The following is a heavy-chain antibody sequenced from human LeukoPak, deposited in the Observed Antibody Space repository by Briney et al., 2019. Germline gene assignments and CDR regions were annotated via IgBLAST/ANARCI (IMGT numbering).Heavy chain of an antibody. CDR1: GFSFSNHG. CDR2: IASDGGAK. D-gene: IGHD6-19*01. J-gene: IGHJ4*02. V-gene: IGHV3-30*03. CDR3: AREATWGQWYFDH. Sequence: GGPLRLSCVASGFSFSNHGMHWVRQAPGKGLEWVSVIASDGGAKFYADSVKGRFTLSRDNPKNMFFLQMNLLTVEDTAIYYCAREATWGQWYFDHWGQGTPVTVSS.